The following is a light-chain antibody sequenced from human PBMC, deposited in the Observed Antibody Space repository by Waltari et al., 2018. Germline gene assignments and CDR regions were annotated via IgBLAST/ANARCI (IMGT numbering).Light chain of an antibody. CDR3: QQANSFPPIT. CDR2: AAS. Sequence: DIQMTQSPSSVSASVGDRVTITCRASQGISSWLDWYQQKPGKAPKLLIYAASSLQSGVPSRFSGSGSGTDFTLTISSLQPEDFATYYCQQANSFPPITFGPGTKVDIK. J-gene: IGKJ3*01. CDR1: QGISSW. V-gene: IGKV1-12*01.